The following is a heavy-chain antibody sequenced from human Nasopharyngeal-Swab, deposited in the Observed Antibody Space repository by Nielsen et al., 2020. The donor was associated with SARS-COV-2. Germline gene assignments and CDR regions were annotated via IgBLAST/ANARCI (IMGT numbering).Heavy chain of an antibody. CDR1: GYTFTSHY. D-gene: IGHD3-3*01. CDR3: ARSYYDFWSGYLEYYYGMDV. CDR2: INPSGGGT. V-gene: IGHV1-46*01. Sequence: ASVKVSCKASGYTFTSHYMHWVRQAPGQGLEWMGIINPSGGGTTYAQKFQGGVTMTRDTSTSTVYMELSSLRSEDTAVYYCARSYYDFWSGYLEYYYGMDVWGQGTTVTVSS. J-gene: IGHJ6*02.